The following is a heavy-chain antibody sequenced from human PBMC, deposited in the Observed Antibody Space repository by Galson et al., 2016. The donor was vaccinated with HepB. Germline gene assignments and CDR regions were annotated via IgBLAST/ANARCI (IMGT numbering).Heavy chain of an antibody. CDR2: IYYSGST. CDR1: GGSISSGDYY. J-gene: IGHJ4*02. CDR3: ARAAATIMVGLVFFDY. D-gene: IGHD5-24*01. V-gene: IGHV4-30-4*01. Sequence: TLSLTCTVSGGSISSGDYYWSWIRQPPGKGLEWIGYIYYSGSTYYNPSLKSRVTISVDTSKNQFSLKLSSVTAADTAVYYCARAAATIMVGLVFFDYWGQGTLVTVSS.